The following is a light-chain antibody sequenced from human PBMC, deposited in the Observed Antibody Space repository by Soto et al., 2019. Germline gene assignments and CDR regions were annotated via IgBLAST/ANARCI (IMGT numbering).Light chain of an antibody. CDR1: QSVTT. Sequence: EIVLTQSPGTLSLSPGGRATLSCRASQSVTTIAWYQQKPGQAPRLLIYATSTRATGIPDRFSGSTSGTDFTLTVSRLEPEDFAVYYCQQYGSSPWTFGQGTKVDIK. CDR3: QQYGSSPWT. J-gene: IGKJ1*01. CDR2: ATS. V-gene: IGKV3-20*01.